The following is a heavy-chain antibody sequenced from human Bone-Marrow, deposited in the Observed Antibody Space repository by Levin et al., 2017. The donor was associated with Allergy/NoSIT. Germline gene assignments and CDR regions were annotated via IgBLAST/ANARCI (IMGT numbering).Heavy chain of an antibody. CDR1: GYTFTSYV. J-gene: IGHJ4*02. CDR2: SSAYNGKT. D-gene: IGHD3-22*01. V-gene: IGHV1-18*01. Sequence: GESLKISCEASGYTFTSYVISWVRQAPGQGPEWLGWSSAYNGKTKYAQNFQGRVTMTTDRSTSTAYMELRSLISDDTAVYYCARENYDSSGYYVHFDSWGQGTLVTVSS. CDR3: ARENYDSSGYYVHFDS.